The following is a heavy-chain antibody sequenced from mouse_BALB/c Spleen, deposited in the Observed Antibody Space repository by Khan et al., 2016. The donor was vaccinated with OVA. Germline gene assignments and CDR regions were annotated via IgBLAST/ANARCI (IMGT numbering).Heavy chain of an antibody. Sequence: QVRLQQSGAELVRPGASVKLSCKTSGYIFTSYWIHWVKQRSGQGLEWIARIYPGTDNTYYNEKLKDKATLTADKSSSTAYMQLSSLKAEYSAVYFCAREEALYYFDYWGQGTTLTVSS. D-gene: IGHD3-2*02. J-gene: IGHJ2*01. CDR2: IYPGTDNT. V-gene: IGHV1S132*01. CDR1: GYIFTSYW. CDR3: AREEALYYFDY.